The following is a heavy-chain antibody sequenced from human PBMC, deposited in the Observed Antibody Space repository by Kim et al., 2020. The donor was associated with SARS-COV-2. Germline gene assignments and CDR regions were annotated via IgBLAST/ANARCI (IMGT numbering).Heavy chain of an antibody. CDR2: IYYSGST. CDR1: GGSISSYY. V-gene: IGHV4-59*01. J-gene: IGHJ6*02. CDR3: AASLLYYYYGMDV. Sequence: SETLSLTCTVSGGSISSYYWSWIRQPPGKGLEWIGYIYYSGSTNYNPSLKSRVTISVDTSKNQFSLKLSSVTAADTAVYYCAASLLYYYYGMDVWGQGTTVTVSS.